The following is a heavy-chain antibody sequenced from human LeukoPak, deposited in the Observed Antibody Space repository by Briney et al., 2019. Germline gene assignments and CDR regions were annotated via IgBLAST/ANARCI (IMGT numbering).Heavy chain of an antibody. CDR1: GGSISSGGYY. V-gene: IGHV4-31*03. D-gene: IGHD3-10*01. CDR3: ARRSRGAFDI. Sequence: SETLSLTCTVSGGSISSGGYYWSWIRQHPGKGLEWIGYIYYSGGTYYNPSLKSRVTISVDTSKNQFSLKLSSVTAADTAVYYCARRSRGAFDIWGQGTMVTVSS. CDR2: IYYSGGT. J-gene: IGHJ3*02.